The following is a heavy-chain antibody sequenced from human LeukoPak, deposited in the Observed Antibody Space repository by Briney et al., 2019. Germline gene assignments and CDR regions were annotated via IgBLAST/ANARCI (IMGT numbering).Heavy chain of an antibody. CDR1: GFTFDDYA. V-gene: IGHV3-43D*03. CDR2: ISWDGGST. D-gene: IGHD3-22*01. Sequence: PGGSLRLSCAASGFTFDDYAMHWVRRAPGKGLEWVSLISWDGGSTYYADSVKGRFTISRDNSRNSLYLQMNSLRAEDTALYYCAKDGVNYYDSSGLYYYYMDVWGKGTTVTVSS. CDR3: AKDGVNYYDSSGLYYYYMDV. J-gene: IGHJ6*03.